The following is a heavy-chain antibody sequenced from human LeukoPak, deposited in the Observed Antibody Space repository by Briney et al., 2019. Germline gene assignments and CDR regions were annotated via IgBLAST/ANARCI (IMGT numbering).Heavy chain of an antibody. V-gene: IGHV3-23*01. CDR1: GFTSSSYA. CDR2: ISGSGGST. D-gene: IGHD2-2*01. Sequence: GGSLRLSCAASGFTSSSYAMSWVRQAPGKGLEWVSAISGSGGSTYYADSVKGRFTISRDNSKNTLYLQMNSLRAEDTAVYYCAKRDIVVVPAAPYYYYGMDVWGQGTTVTVSS. CDR3: AKRDIVVVPAAPYYYYGMDV. J-gene: IGHJ6*02.